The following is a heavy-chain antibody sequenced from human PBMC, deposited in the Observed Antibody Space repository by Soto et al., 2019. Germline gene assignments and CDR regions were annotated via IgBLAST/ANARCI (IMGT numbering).Heavy chain of an antibody. CDR1: GYTFTSYG. V-gene: IGHV1-18*01. D-gene: IGHD2-15*01. J-gene: IGHJ6*02. Sequence: GASVKVSCEASGYTFTSYGISWVRQAPGQGLEWMGWISAYNGNTNYAQKLQGRVTMTTDTSTSTAYMELRSLRSDDTAVYYCARDPFGDCSGGSCYSFYYYYGMDVWGQGPRSPSP. CDR3: ARDPFGDCSGGSCYSFYYYYGMDV. CDR2: ISAYNGNT.